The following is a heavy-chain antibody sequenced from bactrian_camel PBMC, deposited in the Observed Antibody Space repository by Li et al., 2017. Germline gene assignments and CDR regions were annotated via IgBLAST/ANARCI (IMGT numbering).Heavy chain of an antibody. CDR1: GTFTVPLC. V-gene: IGHV3S53*01. CDR2: ISGDGRT. J-gene: IGHJ4*01. Sequence: VQLVESGGDSVQAGGSLRLSCVVTGTFTVPLCMGWYRQGPGQEREGVAVISGDGRTNYADSVKGRFTISLDSAKRSVDLQMDKLGVDDSGMYYCAADDSLDCGWYFDTRVRHLETRGQGTQVTVS. CDR3: AADDSLDCGWYFDTRVRHLET. D-gene: IGHD3*01.